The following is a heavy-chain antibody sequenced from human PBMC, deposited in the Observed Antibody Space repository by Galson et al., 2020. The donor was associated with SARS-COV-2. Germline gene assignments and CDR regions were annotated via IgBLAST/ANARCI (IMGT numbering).Heavy chain of an antibody. V-gene: IGHV3-11*06. CDR2: ISSSGSYT. Sequence: LSLTCAASGFTFSDYYMSWVRQAPGKGLEWVSYISSSGSYTNYADSVKGRFTISRDNAKNSLYLRMNSLRAEDTALYFCARNGRDCSGGICYGAEYFQYWGQGTLVDVSS. D-gene: IGHD2-15*01. CDR1: GFTFSDYY. J-gene: IGHJ1*01. CDR3: ARNGRDCSGGICYGAEYFQY.